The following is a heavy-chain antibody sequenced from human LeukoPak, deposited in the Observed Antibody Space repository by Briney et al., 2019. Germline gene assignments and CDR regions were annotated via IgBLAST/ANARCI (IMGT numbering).Heavy chain of an antibody. CDR3: AKEDSNGWYFFDY. J-gene: IGHJ4*02. Sequence: GGSLRLSCAASGFTFSDYYMSWIRQAPGKGLEWVSYISSSSSYTNYADSVKGRFTISRDNAKNSLYLQMNSLRAEDTAVYYCAKEDSNGWYFFDYWGQGTLVTVSS. D-gene: IGHD6-19*01. CDR2: ISSSSSYT. V-gene: IGHV3-11*06. CDR1: GFTFSDYY.